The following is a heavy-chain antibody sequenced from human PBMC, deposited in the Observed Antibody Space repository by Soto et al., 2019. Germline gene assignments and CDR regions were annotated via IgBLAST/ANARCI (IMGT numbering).Heavy chain of an antibody. CDR1: GYTFSSYS. CDR3: ASGYSGYDGYAFDI. D-gene: IGHD5-12*01. CDR2: ISSSSSYI. Sequence: EVQLVESGGGLVKPGGYLRLSCAASGYTFSSYSMNWVRQAPGKGLEWVSSISSSSSYIYYADSVKGRFTISRDNAKNSLYLQMNSLRAEDTAVYYCASGYSGYDGYAFDIWGQGTMVTVSS. V-gene: IGHV3-21*01. J-gene: IGHJ3*02.